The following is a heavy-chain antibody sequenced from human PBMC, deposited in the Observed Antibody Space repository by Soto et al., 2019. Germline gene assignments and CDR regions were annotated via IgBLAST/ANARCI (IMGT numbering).Heavy chain of an antibody. V-gene: IGHV4-39*07. CDR1: GGAISDNSYY. D-gene: IGHD3-22*01. Sequence: SETLSLTCTVSGGAISDNSYYWGWIRQPPGKGLGWIGTIYYSGSTYYNPSLKSRVTISVDTSKNQFSLKLSSVTAADTAVYYCARTMYYDSSFDYWGQGTLVTVSS. CDR2: IYYSGST. CDR3: ARTMYYDSSFDY. J-gene: IGHJ4*02.